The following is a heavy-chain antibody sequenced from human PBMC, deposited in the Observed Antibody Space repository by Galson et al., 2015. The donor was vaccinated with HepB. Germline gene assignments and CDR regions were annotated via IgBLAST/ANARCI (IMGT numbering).Heavy chain of an antibody. J-gene: IGHJ4*02. Sequence: SETLSLTCTVSGGSITSSNYYWGWIRQPPGKGLEWIGSIYYTGSTYYNPSLKSRITISVDTSKKQFSLKLTFVTAADTAIYYCARGSEDNYGSFDYWGQGTLVTVSS. D-gene: IGHD3-10*01. V-gene: IGHV4-39*07. CDR2: IYYTGST. CDR1: GGSITSSNYY. CDR3: ARGSEDNYGSFDY.